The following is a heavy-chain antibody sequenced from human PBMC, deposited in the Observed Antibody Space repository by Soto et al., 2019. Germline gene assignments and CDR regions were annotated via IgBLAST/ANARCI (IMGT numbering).Heavy chain of an antibody. Sequence: SETLSLTCTVSGGSISSYYWSWIRQPPGKGLEWIGYIYYGGNTDYNPSLKRRVTISVDTSKNQFSLELSSVTAADTAVYYCARSGYGSSGRYDTDYWGQGTLVTVSS. V-gene: IGHV4-59*01. CDR1: GGSISSYY. D-gene: IGHD6-19*01. CDR2: IYYGGNT. J-gene: IGHJ4*02. CDR3: ARSGYGSSGRYDTDY.